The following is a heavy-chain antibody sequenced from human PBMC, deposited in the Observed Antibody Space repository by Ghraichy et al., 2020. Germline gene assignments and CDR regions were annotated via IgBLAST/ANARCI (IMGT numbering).Heavy chain of an antibody. J-gene: IGHJ3*02. CDR3: ARSGPPWAFDI. Sequence: GGSLRLSCAASGFTFSSHWMNWVRQAPGKGLEWVANIRQDGSEIYYVGPVKGRFTISRDNAKNSLFLQMNSLRGEDTAVYYCARSGPPWAFDIWGQGTMVTVSS. V-gene: IGHV3-7*03. CDR1: GFTFSSHW. D-gene: IGHD1-26*01. CDR2: IRQDGSEI.